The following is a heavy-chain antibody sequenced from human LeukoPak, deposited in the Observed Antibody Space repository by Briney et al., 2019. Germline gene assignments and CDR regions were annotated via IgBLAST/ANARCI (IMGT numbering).Heavy chain of an antibody. Sequence: GGSLRLSCAASGITFNRFAMSWVRQAPGKGLEWVAVTAGSEDSTHYADSVRGRFIISTDNSKNRLYLQMNSPRAEDTAEYYCTTDLMTGFSSGWYFAYWGQGTLVTVSS. CDR3: TTDLMTGFSSGWYFAY. CDR2: TAGSEDST. D-gene: IGHD6-19*01. CDR1: GITFNRFA. V-gene: IGHV3-23*01. J-gene: IGHJ4*02.